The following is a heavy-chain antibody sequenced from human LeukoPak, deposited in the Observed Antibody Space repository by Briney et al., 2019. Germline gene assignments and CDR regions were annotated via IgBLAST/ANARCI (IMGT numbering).Heavy chain of an antibody. V-gene: IGHV3-11*04. CDR1: GFTFSDYN. J-gene: IGHJ5*02. Sequence: GGSLRLSCAASGFTFSDYNMRWIRQAPGKGLEWVSSISRSGSTKYYADSVKGRFTISRDDAKNSLFLQMNSLRAEDTAVYYCARGVLGLDPWGQGTLVTVSS. CDR3: ARGVLGLDP. CDR2: ISRSGSTK.